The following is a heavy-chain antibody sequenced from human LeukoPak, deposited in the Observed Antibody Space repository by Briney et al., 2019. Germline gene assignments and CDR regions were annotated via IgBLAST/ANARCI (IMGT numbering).Heavy chain of an antibody. V-gene: IGHV3-15*01. Sequence: GGSLRLSCAASGFTFSNAWMSWVRQAPGKGLEWVGRIKSKTDGGTTDYAAPVKGRFTISRDDSKNTLYLQMNSLRAEDTAVYFCAREDYGGNSINWGQGTLVTVSS. J-gene: IGHJ4*02. CDR3: AREDYGGNSIN. CDR1: GFTFSNAW. D-gene: IGHD4-23*01. CDR2: IKSKTDGGTT.